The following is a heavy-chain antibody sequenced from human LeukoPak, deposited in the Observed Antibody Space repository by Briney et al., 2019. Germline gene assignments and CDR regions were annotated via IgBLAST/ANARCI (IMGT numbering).Heavy chain of an antibody. CDR2: IYYSGST. CDR1: GGSMSSYY. D-gene: IGHD2-2*01. CDR3: ARASLGYCSSTSCSTFDY. J-gene: IGHJ4*02. Sequence: SETLSLTCTVSGGSMSSYYWSWIRQPPGKGLEGIGYIYYSGSTNYNPSLKSRVTISVDTSKNQFSLKLSSVTAADTAVYYCARASLGYCSSTSCSTFDYWGQGTLVTVSS. V-gene: IGHV4-59*01.